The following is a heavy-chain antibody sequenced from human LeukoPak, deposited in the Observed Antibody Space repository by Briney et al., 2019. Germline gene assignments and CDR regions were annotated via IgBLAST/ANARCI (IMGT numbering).Heavy chain of an antibody. J-gene: IGHJ4*02. CDR3: ARDEDYGDYESDY. CDR2: INPNSGGT. Sequence: ASVTVSCKASGYTFTGYYMHWVRQAPGQGLEWMGWINPNSGGTNYAQKFQGRVTMTRDTSISTAYMELSRLRSDDTAVYYCARDEDYGDYESDYWGQGTLVTVSS. CDR1: GYTFTGYY. D-gene: IGHD4-17*01. V-gene: IGHV1-2*02.